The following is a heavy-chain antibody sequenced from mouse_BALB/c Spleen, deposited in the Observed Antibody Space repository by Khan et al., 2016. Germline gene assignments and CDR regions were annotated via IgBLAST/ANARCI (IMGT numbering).Heavy chain of an antibody. D-gene: IGHD2-10*02. J-gene: IGHJ4*01. CDR1: GYTFSSYW. V-gene: IGHV1-9*01. CDR3: ARGYDDYYAMDY. CDR2: ILPGSGST. Sequence: QVQLKQSGAELMKPGASVKISCKATGYTFSSYWIEWVKQRPGHGLEWIGEILPGSGSTNYNEKFKGKATFTADTSSNTAYMQLSSLTSEDSAVYYCARGYDDYYAMDYWGQGTSVTVSA.